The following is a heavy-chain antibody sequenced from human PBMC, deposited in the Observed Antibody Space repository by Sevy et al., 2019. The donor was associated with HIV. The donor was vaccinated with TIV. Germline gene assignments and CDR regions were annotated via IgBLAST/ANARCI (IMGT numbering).Heavy chain of an antibody. CDR3: ARDAGYSTDWYPSDY. D-gene: IGHD6-19*01. Sequence: GGSLRLSCAASEFMFSTYAMHWVRQAPGKGLEWVAVISYDGSRHYYGESVNGRFTISRDNSKNTLFLQMNSLRLEDTAFYYCARDAGYSTDWYPSDYWGQGTLVTVSS. CDR2: ISYDGSRH. CDR1: EFMFSTYA. V-gene: IGHV3-30-3*01. J-gene: IGHJ4*02.